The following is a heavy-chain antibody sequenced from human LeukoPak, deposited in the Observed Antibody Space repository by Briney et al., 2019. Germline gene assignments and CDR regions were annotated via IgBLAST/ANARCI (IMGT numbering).Heavy chain of an antibody. V-gene: IGHV3-21*01. CDR1: GFTFSSYS. J-gene: IGHJ3*02. CDR2: ISSSSSYI. Sequence: GGSLRLSCAASGFTFSSYSMNWVRQAPGKELEWVSSISSSSSYIYYADSVKGRFTISRDNAKNSLYLQMNSLRAEDTAVYYCARGLPIVVVVAATDAFDIWGQGTMVTVSS. CDR3: ARGLPIVVVVAATDAFDI. D-gene: IGHD2-15*01.